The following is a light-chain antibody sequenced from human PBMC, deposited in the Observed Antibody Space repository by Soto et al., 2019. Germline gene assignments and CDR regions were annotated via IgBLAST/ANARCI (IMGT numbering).Light chain of an antibody. Sequence: DIQVTQSPSSLSASVGDRVTITCRASQNIDIYLHWYQQKPGTAPKLLIYGASSLQSGVPSGFSGSGSGTDFTLTIRSLQPEDFATYYCQQTSNTPQTFGGGTKVDI. CDR1: QNIDIY. J-gene: IGKJ4*01. CDR2: GAS. V-gene: IGKV1-39*01. CDR3: QQTSNTPQT.